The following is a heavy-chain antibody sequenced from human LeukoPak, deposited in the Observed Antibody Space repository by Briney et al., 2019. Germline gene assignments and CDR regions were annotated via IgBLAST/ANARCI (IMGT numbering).Heavy chain of an antibody. CDR3: TRWSLVYSNYAGYFDY. V-gene: IGHV5-51*01. D-gene: IGHD4-11*01. CDR1: GYSFTSYW. J-gene: IGHJ4*02. CDR2: IYPGGSDT. Sequence: KTGESLKISCKGSGYSFTSYWIGWVRQMPGKGLEWMGIIYPGGSDTRYSPSFQGQVTISADKSISTAYLQWSSLKASDTAMYYCTRWSLVYSNYAGYFDYWGQGTLVTVSS.